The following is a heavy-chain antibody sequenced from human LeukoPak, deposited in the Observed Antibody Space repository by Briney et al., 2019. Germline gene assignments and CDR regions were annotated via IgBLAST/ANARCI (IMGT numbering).Heavy chain of an antibody. J-gene: IGHJ4*02. V-gene: IGHV4-34*01. CDR2: INHSGST. CDR1: GGSFSGYY. D-gene: IGHD4-17*01. CDR3: AGEIDTTVTTFDY. Sequence: PSETLSLTCAVYGGSFSGYYWSWIRQSPGKGLEWIGEINHSGSTNYNPSLKSRVTMSVDTSKNQFSLKLSSVTAADTAVYYCAGEIDTTVTTFDYWGQGTLVTVSS.